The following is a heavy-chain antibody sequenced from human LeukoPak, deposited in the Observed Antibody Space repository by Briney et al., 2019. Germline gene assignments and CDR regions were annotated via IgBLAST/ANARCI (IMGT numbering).Heavy chain of an antibody. D-gene: IGHD5-24*01. CDR3: ARDYKYAFDN. Sequence: GGSLRLSCAASGFTFSSYSMNWVRQAPGKGLEWVSSISSSSSYIYYADSVKGRFTISGDKAKNSLYLQMNSLRVEDTAVYYCARDYKYAFDNWGQGTLVTVSS. CDR1: GFTFSSYS. J-gene: IGHJ4*02. CDR2: ISSSSSYI. V-gene: IGHV3-21*01.